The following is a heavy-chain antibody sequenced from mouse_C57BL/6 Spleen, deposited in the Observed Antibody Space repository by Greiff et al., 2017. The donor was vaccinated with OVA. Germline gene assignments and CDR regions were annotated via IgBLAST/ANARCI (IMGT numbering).Heavy chain of an antibody. J-gene: IGHJ4*01. CDR1: GYSITSGYY. V-gene: IGHV3-6*01. D-gene: IGHD2-5*01. Sequence: EVQLQQSGPGLVKPSQSLSLTCSVTGYSITSGYYWNWIRQFPGNKLEWMGYISYDGSNNYNPSLKNRISITRDTSKNQFFLKLNSVTTEDTATYYCARKGIYSNYDYYAMDYWGQGTSVTVSS. CDR2: ISYDGSN. CDR3: ARKGIYSNYDYYAMDY.